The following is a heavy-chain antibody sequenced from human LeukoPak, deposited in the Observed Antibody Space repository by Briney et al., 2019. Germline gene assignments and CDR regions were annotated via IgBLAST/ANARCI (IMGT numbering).Heavy chain of an antibody. CDR1: GLTLSNVW. CDR2: INHNGNVN. D-gene: IGHD3-16*01. CDR3: ARGGGLDV. V-gene: IGHV3-7*03. J-gene: IGHJ6*02. Sequence: GGSLRLSCAVSGLTLSNVWMNWARQAPGKGLEWVASINHNGNVNYYVDSVKGRFTISRDNAKNSLYLQMSNLRAEDTAVYFCARGGGLDVWGQGATVTVSS.